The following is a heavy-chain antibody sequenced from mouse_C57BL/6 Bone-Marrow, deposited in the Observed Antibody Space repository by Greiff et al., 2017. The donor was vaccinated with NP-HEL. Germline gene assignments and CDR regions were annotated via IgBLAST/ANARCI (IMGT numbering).Heavy chain of an antibody. CDR2: IDPNSGGT. D-gene: IGHD1-3*01. J-gene: IGHJ3*01. V-gene: IGHV1-72*01. Sequence: VQLQQPGAELVKPGASVKLSCKASGYTFTSYWMHWVKQRPGRGLEWIGRIDPNSGGTKYNEKFKSKATLTVDKPSSTAYKQLSSLTCEDSAVYYCTRSDGLTLAWFAYWGQGTLVTVSA. CDR3: TRSDGLTLAWFAY. CDR1: GYTFTSYW.